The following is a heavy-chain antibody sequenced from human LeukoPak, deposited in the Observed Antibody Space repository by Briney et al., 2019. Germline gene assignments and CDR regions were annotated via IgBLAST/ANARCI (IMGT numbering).Heavy chain of an antibody. D-gene: IGHD2-2*01. Sequence: PSETLSLTCTVSGGSISSYYWSWIRQPPGKGLEWIGYIYYSGSTNYNPSLKSRVTISVDTSKNQFSLKLSSVTAADTAVYYRAGRYCSSTSCLGWFDPWGQGTLVTVSS. J-gene: IGHJ5*02. V-gene: IGHV4-59*08. CDR3: AGRYCSSTSCLGWFDP. CDR1: GGSISSYY. CDR2: IYYSGST.